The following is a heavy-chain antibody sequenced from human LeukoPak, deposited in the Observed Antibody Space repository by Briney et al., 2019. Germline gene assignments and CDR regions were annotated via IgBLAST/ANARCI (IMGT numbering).Heavy chain of an antibody. V-gene: IGHV3-74*01. CDR2: ISNDGSTT. Sequence: GGSLRLSCAASGFTFSTFWMHWVRQTPGKGLVWVSRISNDGSTTHYADSVKGRFTISRDNAKNTLFLHMNSLRAEDTAVYYCNVRWGPNSDYWGQGTLVTVSS. J-gene: IGHJ4*02. D-gene: IGHD7-27*01. CDR1: GFTFSTFW. CDR3: NVRWGPNSDY.